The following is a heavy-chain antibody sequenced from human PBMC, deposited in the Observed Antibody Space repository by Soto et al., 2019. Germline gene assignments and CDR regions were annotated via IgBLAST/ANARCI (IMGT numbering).Heavy chain of an antibody. CDR3: SVGDGLERSHYFDY. D-gene: IGHD1-1*01. CDR1: GGTFSSYA. CDR2: IIPIFGTA. J-gene: IGHJ4*02. Sequence: QVQLVQSGAEVKKPGSSVKVSCKASGGTFSSYAISWVRQAPGQGLEWMGGIIPIFGTANYAQKFQVRVTITADESTSTAYMELSSLRSEDTAVYYCSVGDGLERSHYFDYWGEGTLVTVSS. V-gene: IGHV1-69*01.